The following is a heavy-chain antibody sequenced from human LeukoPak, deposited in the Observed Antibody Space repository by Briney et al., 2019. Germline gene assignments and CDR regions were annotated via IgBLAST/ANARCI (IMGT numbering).Heavy chain of an antibody. CDR1: GFTVSSNY. Sequence: GGSLRLSCAASGFTVSSNYMSWVRQAPGKGLEWVSGIYNGGSTKYSDSVKGRFTLSRDNSENTLYLQMNSLRDEDTAVYFCARASQWLSFDYWGQGTLVTVSS. CDR3: ARASQWLSFDY. J-gene: IGHJ4*02. V-gene: IGHV3-66*01. CDR2: IYNGGST. D-gene: IGHD6-19*01.